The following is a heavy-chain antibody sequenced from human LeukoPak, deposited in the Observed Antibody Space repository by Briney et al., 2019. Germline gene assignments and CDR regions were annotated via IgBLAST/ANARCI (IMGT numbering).Heavy chain of an antibody. Sequence: GGSLRLSCTASGFTFGDYAMSWFRQAPGKGLEWVGFIRSKAYGGTTEYAASVKGRFTISRDDSKSIAYLQMNSLKTEDTAVCYCTREVVITLRDAFDIWGQGTMVTVSS. V-gene: IGHV3-49*03. CDR1: GFTFGDYA. J-gene: IGHJ3*02. CDR2: IRSKAYGGTT. CDR3: TREVVITLRDAFDI. D-gene: IGHD3-22*01.